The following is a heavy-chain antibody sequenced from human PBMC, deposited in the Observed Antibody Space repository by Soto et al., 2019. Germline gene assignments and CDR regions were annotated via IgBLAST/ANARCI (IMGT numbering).Heavy chain of an antibody. V-gene: IGHV3-23*01. Sequence: GGSLRLSCAASGFTFSSYAMSWVRQAPGKGLEWVSAISGSGGSTYYADSVKGRFTISRDNSKNTLYLQMNSLRAEDTAVYYCAKDPPPGTVTTSEDSDYWGQGTLVTVSS. D-gene: IGHD4-17*01. CDR2: ISGSGGST. CDR3: AKDPPPGTVTTSEDSDY. J-gene: IGHJ4*02. CDR1: GFTFSSYA.